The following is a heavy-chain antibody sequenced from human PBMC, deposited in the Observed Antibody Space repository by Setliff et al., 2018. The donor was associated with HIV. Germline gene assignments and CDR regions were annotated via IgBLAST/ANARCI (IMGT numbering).Heavy chain of an antibody. CDR2: IYYSGST. J-gene: IGHJ4*02. CDR3: ARHKSQPYYFDY. V-gene: IGHV4-59*08. Sequence: SETLSLTCTVSGGSISSYYWSWIRQPPGKGLEWIGYIYYSGSTNYNPSLKSRVTISVDTSKNQFSLKLSSVTAAGTAVYYCARHKSQPYYFDYWGQGTLVTVSS. CDR1: GGSISSYY.